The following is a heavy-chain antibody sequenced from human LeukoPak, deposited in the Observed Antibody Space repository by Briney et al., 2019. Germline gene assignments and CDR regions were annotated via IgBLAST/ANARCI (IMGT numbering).Heavy chain of an antibody. CDR3: AREQQFRDAFDV. J-gene: IGHJ3*01. CDR2: IYYSGST. Sequence: PSETLSLTCTVSGGSIRSGDYYWSWLRQHPGKGLEWVGCIYYSGSTFYDSSLKSRLSISVGTSKNQSSLKLSSVTAADTAMYYCAREQQFRDAFDVWGQGTMVTVSS. D-gene: IGHD6-13*01. V-gene: IGHV4-31*03. CDR1: GGSIRSGDYY.